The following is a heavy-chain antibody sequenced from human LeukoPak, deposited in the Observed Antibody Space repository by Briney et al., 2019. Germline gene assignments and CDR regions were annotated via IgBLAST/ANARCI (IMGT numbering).Heavy chain of an antibody. CDR3: ARVLERRITMVRGDTFDY. CDR1: GYTFTGYY. CDR2: INPNSGGT. V-gene: IGHV1-2*02. Sequence: ASVKVSCKASGYTFTGYYMHWVRQAPGQGLEWMGWINPNSGGTNYAQKFQGRVTMTRDTSISTAYMELSRLRSGDTAVYYCARVLERRITMVRGDTFDYWGQGTLVTVSS. D-gene: IGHD3-10*01. J-gene: IGHJ4*02.